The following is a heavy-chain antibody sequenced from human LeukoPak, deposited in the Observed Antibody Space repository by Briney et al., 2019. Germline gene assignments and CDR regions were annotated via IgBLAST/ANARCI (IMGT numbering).Heavy chain of an antibody. CDR2: ISYDGSNK. V-gene: IGHV3-30*18. Sequence: GRSLRLSCAASGFTFSSYGMHWVRQAPGKGLEWVAVISYDGSNKYYADSVKGRFTISRDNSKNTLYLQMNSLRAGDTAVYYCAKVAVAVAGDYWGQGTLVTVSS. J-gene: IGHJ4*02. CDR1: GFTFSSYG. D-gene: IGHD6-19*01. CDR3: AKVAVAVAGDY.